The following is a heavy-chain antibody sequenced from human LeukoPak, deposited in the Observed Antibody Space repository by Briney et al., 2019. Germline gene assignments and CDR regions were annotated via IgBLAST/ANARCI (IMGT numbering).Heavy chain of an antibody. CDR2: INHSGST. CDR1: GGSFSGYY. D-gene: IGHD6-25*01. V-gene: IGHV4-34*01. J-gene: IGHJ5*01. Sequence: PSETLSLTCAVYGGSFSGYYWSWIRQPPGKGLEWIGEINHSGSTNYNPSLKSRVTISVDTSKNQFSLKLSSVTTADTAVYYCASSRGWFDYWGQGTLVTVSS. CDR3: ASSRGWFDY.